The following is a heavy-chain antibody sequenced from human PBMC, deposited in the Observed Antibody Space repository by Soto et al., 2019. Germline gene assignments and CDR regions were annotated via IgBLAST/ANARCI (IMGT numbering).Heavy chain of an antibody. CDR2: INSDGSSR. J-gene: IGHJ5*02. CDR1: GFTFSSYW. CDR3: ASIRRXGLDP. Sequence: EVQLVESGGGLVQPGGSLRLSCAASGFTFSSYWMHWVRQAPGKGLVWVSRINSDGSSRSYADSVKGRFTISRDNAKNTLYLQMNSLRAEDXXVXXCASIRRXGLDPWGQGTLVTVSS. V-gene: IGHV3-74*01. D-gene: IGHD1-20*01.